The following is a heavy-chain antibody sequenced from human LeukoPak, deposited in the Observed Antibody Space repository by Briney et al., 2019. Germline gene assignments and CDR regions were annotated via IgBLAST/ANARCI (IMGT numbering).Heavy chain of an antibody. V-gene: IGHV3-30*02. D-gene: IGHD3-10*01. CDR3: AKRSAGPGESNYYYYMDV. CDR1: GFTFSSYG. J-gene: IGHJ6*03. CDR2: IRYDGSNK. Sequence: GGSLRLSCAASGFTFSSYGMHWVRQAPGKGLEWVAFIRYDGSNKYYADSVKGRFTISRDNSKNTLYLQMNSLRAEDTAVYYCAKRSAGPGESNYYYYMDVWGKGTTVTVA.